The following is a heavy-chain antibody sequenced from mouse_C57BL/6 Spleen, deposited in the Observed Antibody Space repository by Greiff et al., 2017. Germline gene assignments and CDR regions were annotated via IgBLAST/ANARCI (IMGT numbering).Heavy chain of an antibody. Sequence: VHVKQSGPELVKPGASVKISCKASGYSFTGYYMNWVKQSPEKSLEWIGEINPSTGGTTYNQKFKAKATLTVDKSSSTAYMQLKSLTSEDSAVYYCARDGNSAAMDYWGQGTSVTVSS. CDR2: INPSTGGT. D-gene: IGHD2-1*01. V-gene: IGHV1-42*01. J-gene: IGHJ4*01. CDR3: ARDGNSAAMDY. CDR1: GYSFTGYY.